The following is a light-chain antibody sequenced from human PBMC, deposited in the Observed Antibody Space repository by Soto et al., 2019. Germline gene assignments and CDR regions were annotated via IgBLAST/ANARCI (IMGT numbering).Light chain of an antibody. Sequence: EVVMTQSPATLSVSPGEGAILSCRASQSVRSNLTWYRQQPGQAPRLLIYDASTRATGVPARFSGSGSGTEFTLTINSLQSEDFAVSFCQHYNEWPLTFGGGTRVEIK. V-gene: IGKV3-15*01. CDR1: QSVRSN. CDR3: QHYNEWPLT. J-gene: IGKJ4*01. CDR2: DAS.